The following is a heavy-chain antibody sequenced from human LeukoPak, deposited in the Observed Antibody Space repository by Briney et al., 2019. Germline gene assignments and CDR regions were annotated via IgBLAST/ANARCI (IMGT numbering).Heavy chain of an antibody. Sequence: SETLSLTCAVSGGSISSRNWWSWVRQPPGRGLEWIGEIYHSGSTNYNPSLKTRVTISVDKSKNQFSLKPSSVTAADTAVYYCARASHDYGDYSHFDYWGQGTLVTASS. CDR2: IYHSGST. CDR1: GGSISSRNW. J-gene: IGHJ4*02. V-gene: IGHV4-4*02. D-gene: IGHD4-17*01. CDR3: ARASHDYGDYSHFDY.